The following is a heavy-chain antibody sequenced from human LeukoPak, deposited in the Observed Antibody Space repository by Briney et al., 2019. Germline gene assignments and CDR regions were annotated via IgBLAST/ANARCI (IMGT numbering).Heavy chain of an antibody. J-gene: IGHJ5*02. CDR3: ARSGLYDSSGYYMGPFDP. Sequence: SETLSLTCTVSGGSISSGDHYWSWIRQPPGKGLEWIGYIYYSGSTYYNPSLKSRVTISVDTSKNQFSLKLSSVTAADTAVYYCARSGLYDSSGYYMGPFDPWGQGTLVTVSS. CDR1: GGSISSGDHY. CDR2: IYYSGST. D-gene: IGHD3-22*01. V-gene: IGHV4-30-4*01.